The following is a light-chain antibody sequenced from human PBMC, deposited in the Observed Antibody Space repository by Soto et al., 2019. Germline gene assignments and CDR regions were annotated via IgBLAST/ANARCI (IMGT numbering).Light chain of an antibody. CDR2: YDT. J-gene: IGLJ2*01. CDR3: QVWDSSSDHPGV. V-gene: IGLV3-21*01. CDR1: NIASKS. Sequence: SYELTLPPSVSVAPGKTARITCGGDNIASKSVHWYRQKPGQAPVVVIYYDTDRPSGIPERFSGSNSGNTATLTISRVEAGDEADYYCQVWDSSSDHPGVFGGRTKLTVL.